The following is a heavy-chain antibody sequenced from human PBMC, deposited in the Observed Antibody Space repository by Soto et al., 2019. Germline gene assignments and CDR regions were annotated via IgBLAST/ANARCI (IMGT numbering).Heavy chain of an antibody. V-gene: IGHV1-69*13. J-gene: IGHJ4*02. CDR2: IIPIFGTA. D-gene: IGHD3-16*02. Sequence: GASVKVSCKASGGTFSSYALSWVRQAPGQGLEWMGGIIPIFGTANYAQKFQGRVTITADESTSTAYMELSSLRSEDTAVYYCARLYYDYVWGIYHPYYFDYWGQGTLVTVSS. CDR1: GGTFSSYA. CDR3: ARLYYDYVWGIYHPYYFDY.